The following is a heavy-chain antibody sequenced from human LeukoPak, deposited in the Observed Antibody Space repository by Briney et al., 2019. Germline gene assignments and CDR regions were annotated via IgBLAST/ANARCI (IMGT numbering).Heavy chain of an antibody. D-gene: IGHD2-2*01. Sequence: SETLSLTCAVYGGSFSDYYWSWIRQPPGKGLEWIGEINHSGSTNYNPSLKSRVIISVDTSKNQFSLKLSSVTAADTAAYYCASNVVVTGTGWFDPWGQGTLVTVSS. CDR2: INHSGST. CDR1: GGSFSDYY. CDR3: ASNVVVTGTGWFDP. V-gene: IGHV4-34*01. J-gene: IGHJ5*02.